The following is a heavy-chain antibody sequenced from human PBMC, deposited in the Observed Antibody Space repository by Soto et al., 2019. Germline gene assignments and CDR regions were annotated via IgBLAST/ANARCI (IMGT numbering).Heavy chain of an antibody. CDR1: GFTFSSYG. J-gene: IGHJ3*02. D-gene: IGHD3-22*01. CDR2: IWYDGSNK. CDR3: ASSSGVYYDSSGYYYGPDTLAFDI. Sequence: QVQLVESGGGVVQPGRSVRLSCAASGFTFSSYGMHWVRQAPGKGLEWVAVIWYDGSNKYYADSVKGRFTISRDNSKNTLYLQMNSLRAEDTAVYYCASSSGVYYDSSGYYYGPDTLAFDIWGQATMVTVSS. V-gene: IGHV3-33*01.